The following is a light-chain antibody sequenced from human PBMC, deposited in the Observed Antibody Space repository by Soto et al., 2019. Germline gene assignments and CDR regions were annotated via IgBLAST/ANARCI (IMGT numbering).Light chain of an antibody. CDR1: SSDVGGYNY. CDR3: CSYAGSYV. Sequence: QSALAQPASVSASPGQSITISCTGTSSDVGGYNYVSWYQQHPGKAPKLMIYEVSNRPSGVSNRFSGSKSGNTASLTISGLQAEDEADYYCCSYAGSYVFGTGTKVTVL. CDR2: EVS. V-gene: IGLV2-14*01. J-gene: IGLJ1*01.